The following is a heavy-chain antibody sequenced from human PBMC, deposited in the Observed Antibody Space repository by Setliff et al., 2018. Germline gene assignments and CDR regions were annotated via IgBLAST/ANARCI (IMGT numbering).Heavy chain of an antibody. J-gene: IGHJ4*01. CDR3: ASALIRRVAVAGKSQFDY. D-gene: IGHD6-19*01. V-gene: IGHV1-69*05. CDR2: IIPILGTT. CDR1: GGFSTHA. Sequence: SVKVSCKASGGFSTHAISWVRHVPGQGLEWMGGIIPILGTTDYAQNFQGRVTITTDESTSSAYLEMSNLRSEDTAVYYCASALIRRVAVAGKSQFDYWGQGTLVTVSS.